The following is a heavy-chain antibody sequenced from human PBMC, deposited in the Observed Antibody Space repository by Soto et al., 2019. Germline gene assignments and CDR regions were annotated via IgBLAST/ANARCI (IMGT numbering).Heavy chain of an antibody. Sequence: EVQLVETGGGLIQPGGSLRLSCAASGFIVSSNYMSWVRQAPGKGLEWVSVIYSGGSTYYADSVKGRFTISRDNSKNTLYLQMNSLRAEDTAVYYCARRFQSRDGYNYYFWYFDLWGRGTLVTVSS. V-gene: IGHV3-53*02. CDR3: ARRFQSRDGYNYYFWYFDL. D-gene: IGHD5-12*01. CDR2: IYSGGST. J-gene: IGHJ2*01. CDR1: GFIVSSNY.